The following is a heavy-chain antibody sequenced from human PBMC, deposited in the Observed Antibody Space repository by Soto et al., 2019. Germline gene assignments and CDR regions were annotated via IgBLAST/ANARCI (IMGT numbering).Heavy chain of an antibody. CDR2: ISAYNGNT. Sequence: ASVPVSCTASGSTFPSYGISWVRQEPGQGLEWMGWISAYNGNTSYAQKFQGRVTMTSDTSITTAHMELSSLRSEDTAVYYCARRAETNGWNGFGADKYYFDFWGQGTLGSVSS. CDR1: GSTFPSYG. CDR3: ARRAETNGWNGFGADKYYFDF. V-gene: IGHV1-18*04. D-gene: IGHD1-1*01. J-gene: IGHJ4*02.